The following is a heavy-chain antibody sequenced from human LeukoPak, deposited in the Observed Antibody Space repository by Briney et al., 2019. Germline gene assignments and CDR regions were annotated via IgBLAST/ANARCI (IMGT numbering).Heavy chain of an antibody. V-gene: IGHV4-34*01. Sequence: SETLSLTSGVFGVSINDYYWSWIRQSPGKGLAWIGEISHTEGTRYNPSLESRVTMSVGTSENQLSLKLIFVTAADTSVYYCARIRCGHSGSVCYNHWGLGTLVTVSS. D-gene: IGHD3-9*01. CDR3: ARIRCGHSGSVCYNH. CDR1: GVSINDYY. CDR2: ISHTEGT. J-gene: IGHJ4*02.